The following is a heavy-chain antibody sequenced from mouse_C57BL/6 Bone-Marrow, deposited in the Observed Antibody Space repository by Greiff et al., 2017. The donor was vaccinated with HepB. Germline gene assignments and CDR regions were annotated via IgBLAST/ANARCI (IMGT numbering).Heavy chain of an antibody. CDR2: IWTGGGT. CDR1: GFSLTSYA. D-gene: IGHD1-3*01. Sequence: VKVVESGPGLVAPSQSLSITCTVSGFSLTSYAISWVRQPPGKGLEWLGVIWTGGGTNYNSALKSRLSISKDNSKSQVFLKMNSLQTDDTARYYCARNPPGGLKYFDVWGTGTTVTVSS. J-gene: IGHJ1*03. CDR3: ARNPPGGLKYFDV. V-gene: IGHV2-9-1*01.